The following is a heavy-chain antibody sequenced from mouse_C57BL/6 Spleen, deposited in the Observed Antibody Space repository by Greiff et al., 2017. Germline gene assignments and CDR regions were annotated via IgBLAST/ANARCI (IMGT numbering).Heavy chain of an antibody. CDR3: ARPPYCYGSSCAWFAY. D-gene: IGHD1-1*01. CDR2: ISGGGGNT. Sequence: EVMLVESGGGLVKPGGSLKLSCAASGFTFSSYTMSWVRQTPEKRLEWVATISGGGGNTYYPDSVKGRFTISRDNAENTLYLQMSSLRSEDTALFYCARPPYCYGSSCAWFAYWGQGTLVTVSA. V-gene: IGHV5-9*01. CDR1: GFTFSSYT. J-gene: IGHJ3*01.